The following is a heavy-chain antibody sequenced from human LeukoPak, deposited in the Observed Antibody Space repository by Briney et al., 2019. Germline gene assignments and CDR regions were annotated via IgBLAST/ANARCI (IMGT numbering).Heavy chain of an antibody. CDR3: ARGSSGWYAESSDFDY. D-gene: IGHD6-19*01. CDR1: GGTFSSYA. J-gene: IGHJ4*02. CDR2: IIPIFGTA. V-gene: IGHV1-69*06. Sequence: SVKVSCKASGGTFSSYAISWVRQAPGQGLEWMGGIIPIFGTANYAQKFQGRVTITADKSTSTAYMELSSLRSEDTAVYYCARGSSGWYAESSDFDYWGQGTLVTVSS.